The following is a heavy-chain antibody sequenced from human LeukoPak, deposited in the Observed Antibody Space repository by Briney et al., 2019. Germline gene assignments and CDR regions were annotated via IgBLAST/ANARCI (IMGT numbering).Heavy chain of an antibody. CDR3: ARRLDYGDYIFDFDY. Sequence: SETLSLTCTVSGGSISSSSYYWGWIRQPPGTGLEWLGSIYYSGSTYYNPSLKSRVTISVDTSKNQFSLKLSSVTAADTAVYYCARRLDYGDYIFDFDYWGQGTLVTVSS. CDR2: IYYSGST. J-gene: IGHJ4*02. D-gene: IGHD4-17*01. V-gene: IGHV4-39*01. CDR1: GGSISSSSYY.